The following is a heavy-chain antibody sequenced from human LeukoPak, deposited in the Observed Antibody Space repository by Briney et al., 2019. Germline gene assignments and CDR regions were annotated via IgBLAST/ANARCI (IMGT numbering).Heavy chain of an antibody. CDR2: IYTSGST. V-gene: IGHV4-4*07. CDR1: GGSISSYY. D-gene: IGHD6-19*01. J-gene: IGHJ4*02. Sequence: SETLSLTCTVPGGSISSYYWSWLRQPAGKGLEWIGRIYTSGSTNYNPSLKSRVTMSVDTSKNQFSLKLSSVTAADPAVYYCARGVKCRGWYDFDYWGQGTLVTVSS. CDR3: ARGVKCRGWYDFDY.